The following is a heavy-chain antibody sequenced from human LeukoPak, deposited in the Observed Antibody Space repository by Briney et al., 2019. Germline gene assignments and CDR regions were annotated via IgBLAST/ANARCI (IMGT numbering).Heavy chain of an antibody. CDR2: IIPIFGTA. CDR3: ARGPRPAGYSYGFGGYNWFDP. V-gene: IGHV1-69*06. J-gene: IGHJ5*02. Sequence: ASVKVSCKTSGYSFTSYGISWVRQAPGQGLEWMGGIIPIFGTANYAQKFQGRVTITADKSTSTAYMELSSLRSEDTAVYYCARGPRPAGYSYGFGGYNWFDPWGQGTLVTVSS. D-gene: IGHD5-18*01. CDR1: GYSFTSYG.